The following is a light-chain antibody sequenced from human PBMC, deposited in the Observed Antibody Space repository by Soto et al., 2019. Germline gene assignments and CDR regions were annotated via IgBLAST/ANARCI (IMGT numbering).Light chain of an antibody. V-gene: IGKV3-20*01. Sequence: IVLTQSPGTLSLSPGERATLSCRASQSFSSSYLAWYQQKPGQAPRLLIYGASSRATGIPDRFSGSGSGTDFTLTISRLEPEDVAVYYCQQYGSSPFTFGPGTKVDIK. CDR1: QSFSSSY. CDR2: GAS. CDR3: QQYGSSPFT. J-gene: IGKJ3*01.